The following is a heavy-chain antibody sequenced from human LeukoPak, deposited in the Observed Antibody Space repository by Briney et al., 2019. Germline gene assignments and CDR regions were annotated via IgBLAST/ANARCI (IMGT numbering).Heavy chain of an antibody. CDR1: GGTCSSYA. D-gene: IGHD2-21*01. Sequence: GASVKVSCKASGGTCSSYAISWVRQAPGQGLEWMGGIIPIFGTANYAQKFQGRVTITADESTSTAYMELSSLRSEDTAVYYSVLGHAYCGGDCYSIFDYWGQGTLVTVSS. J-gene: IGHJ4*02. V-gene: IGHV1-69*13. CDR3: VLGHAYCGGDCYSIFDY. CDR2: IIPIFGTA.